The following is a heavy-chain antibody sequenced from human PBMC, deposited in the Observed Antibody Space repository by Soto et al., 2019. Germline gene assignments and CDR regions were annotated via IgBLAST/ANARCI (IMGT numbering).Heavy chain of an antibody. V-gene: IGHV3-73*02. Sequence: EVQLVESGGGLVQPGGSLKLSCAASGFTFRGSAMHWVRQASGKGLEWVGRIRSKANSYATAYAASVKGRFTISRDDSKNTAYLQMNSLKTEDTAVYYCTRHSPRLGTYYYYYGMDVWGQGTTVTVSS. CDR2: IRSKANSYAT. CDR3: TRHSPRLGTYYYYYGMDV. CDR1: GFTFRGSA. D-gene: IGHD7-27*01. J-gene: IGHJ6*02.